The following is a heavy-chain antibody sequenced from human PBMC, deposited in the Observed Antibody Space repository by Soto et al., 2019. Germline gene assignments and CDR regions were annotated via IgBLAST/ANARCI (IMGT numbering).Heavy chain of an antibody. V-gene: IGHV1-3*01. J-gene: IGHJ5*02. CDR2: INAGNGNT. Sequence: QVQLVQSGAEVKKPGASVKVSCKASGYTFTSYAMHWVRQAPGQRLEWMGWINAGNGNTKYSQKFQGRVTITRDTSAGTAYMELSSLRSEDTAVYYCARGFSGGDAAWFDPWGQGTLVTVSS. D-gene: IGHD2-21*02. CDR3: ARGFSGGDAAWFDP. CDR1: GYTFTSYA.